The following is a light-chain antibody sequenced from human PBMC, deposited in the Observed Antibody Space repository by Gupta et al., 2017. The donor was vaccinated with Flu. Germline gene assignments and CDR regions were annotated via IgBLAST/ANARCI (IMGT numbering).Light chain of an antibody. J-gene: IGKJ4*01. CDR3: QQYNNFPLT. CDR1: QSVSSN. V-gene: IGKV3-15*01. CDR2: GAS. Sequence: EIVMTQSPATLSVSPGERATLSCRASQSVSSNLAWYQQKPGQAPRLLIYGASTRATGIPASFSGSGSGTEFTLTISSLQSEDFAVYYCQQYNNFPLTFGGGTKVEIK.